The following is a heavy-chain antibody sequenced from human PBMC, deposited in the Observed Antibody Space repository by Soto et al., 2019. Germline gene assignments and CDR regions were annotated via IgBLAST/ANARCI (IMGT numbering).Heavy chain of an antibody. D-gene: IGHD6-19*01. J-gene: IGHJ4*02. Sequence: SETLSLTCTVSGGSISSYYWGWIRQPPGKGLEWIGYIYYSGSTNYNPSLKSRVTISVDTSKNQFSLKLSSVTAADTAVYYCARLINSSGDFDYWGQGTLVTVSS. V-gene: IGHV4-59*08. CDR2: IYYSGST. CDR1: GGSISSYY. CDR3: ARLINSSGDFDY.